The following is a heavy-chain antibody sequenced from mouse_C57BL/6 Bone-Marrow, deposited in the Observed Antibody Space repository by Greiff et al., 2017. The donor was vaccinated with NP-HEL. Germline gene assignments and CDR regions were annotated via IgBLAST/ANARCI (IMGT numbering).Heavy chain of an antibody. Sequence: EVKLMESEGGLVQPGSSMKLSCTASGFTFSDYYMAWVRQVPEKGLEWVANINYDGSSTYYLDSLKSRFIISRDNAKNILYLQMSSLKSEDTATYYCARDGWGYPYAMDYWGQGTSVTVSS. CDR3: ARDGWGYPYAMDY. V-gene: IGHV5-16*01. CDR2: INYDGSST. D-gene: IGHD2-2*01. J-gene: IGHJ4*01. CDR1: GFTFSDYY.